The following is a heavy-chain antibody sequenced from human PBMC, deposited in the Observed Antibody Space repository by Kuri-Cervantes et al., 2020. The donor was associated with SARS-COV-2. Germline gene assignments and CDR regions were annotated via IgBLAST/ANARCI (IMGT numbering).Heavy chain of an antibody. D-gene: IGHD3-3*01. CDR2: INPRSGGT. CDR3: ARDKPLYDFWSGRDDAFDI. V-gene: IGHV1-2*02. J-gene: IGHJ3*02. Sequence: ASVKVSCKASGYTFTDYYMHWVRQAPGQGLEWMGWINPRSGGTKYVEKFQGRVTMTRDTSISTAYMELSRLRSDDTAVYYCARDKPLYDFWSGRDDAFDIWGQGTMVTVSS. CDR1: GYTFTDYY.